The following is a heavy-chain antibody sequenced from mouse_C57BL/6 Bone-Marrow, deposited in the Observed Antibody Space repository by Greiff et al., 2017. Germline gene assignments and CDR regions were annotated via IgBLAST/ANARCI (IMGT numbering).Heavy chain of an antibody. CDR2: INPSSGYT. J-gene: IGHJ2*01. Sequence: VQRVESGAELAKPGTSVKLSCKASGYTFTSYWMHWVKPRPGQGLEWIGYINPSSGYTTYNQKFKDKATLTAAKSSSTAYMQLSSLTYEGSAIYYCAKDGPYYYDYWGQGTTLTVSS. CDR3: AKDGPYYYDY. D-gene: IGHD2-3*01. CDR1: GYTFTSYW. V-gene: IGHV1-7*01.